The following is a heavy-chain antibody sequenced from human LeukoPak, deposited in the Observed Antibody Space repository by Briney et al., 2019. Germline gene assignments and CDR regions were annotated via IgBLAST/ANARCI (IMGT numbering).Heavy chain of an antibody. CDR3: ARLYGYAFDY. D-gene: IGHD5-18*01. J-gene: IGHJ4*02. V-gene: IGHV3-53*01. CDR1: GFSVSNNY. Sequence: PGGSLRLSCAVSGFSVSNNYMSWVRQAPGKGLEWVSVIYSGGTTYYADSVKGRFTISRGNSKNTLYLQMNSLRGEDTALYYCARLYGYAFDYWGQGTLVTVSS. CDR2: IYSGGTT.